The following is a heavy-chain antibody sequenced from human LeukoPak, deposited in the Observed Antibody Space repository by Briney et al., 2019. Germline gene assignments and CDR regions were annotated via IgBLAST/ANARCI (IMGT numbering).Heavy chain of an antibody. CDR1: GDSITSRTYY. CDR3: ARHRYYDSWVHTGGFDI. D-gene: IGHD2-8*02. Sequence: SETLSLTCTVTGDSITSRTYYWAWIRQPAGQGLEWIGTIYYSGTTYYNPSLKSRVTISLDTSSNQLSLGLTSVIAMDTAIYYCARHRYYDSWVHTGGFDIWGHGTTVTVSS. CDR2: IYYSGTT. V-gene: IGHV4-39*01. J-gene: IGHJ3*02.